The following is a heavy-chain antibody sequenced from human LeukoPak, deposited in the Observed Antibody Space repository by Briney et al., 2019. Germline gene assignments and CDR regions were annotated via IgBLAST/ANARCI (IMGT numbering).Heavy chain of an antibody. CDR3: AREYGGYAPFDY. V-gene: IGHV3-23*01. CDR1: GFTFSRYG. CDR2: ISGSGGRT. Sequence: GGSLRLSCEASGFTFSRYGMSWVRQAPGKGLEWVSAISGSGGRTYYADSVKGRFTISRDNSRNTLYLQMNSLRAEDTAVYYCAREYGGYAPFDYWGQGTLVTVSS. D-gene: IGHD5-12*01. J-gene: IGHJ4*02.